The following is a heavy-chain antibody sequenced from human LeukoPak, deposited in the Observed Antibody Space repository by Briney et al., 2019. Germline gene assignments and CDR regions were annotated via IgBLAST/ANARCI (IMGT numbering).Heavy chain of an antibody. D-gene: IGHD3-10*01. Sequence: SETLSLTCTVSGGSISSGGYYWSWIRQHPGKGLEWIGYIYYSGSTYYNPSLKSRVTISVDTSKNQFSLKLSSVTAADTAVYYCASMDFGEDAFDIWGQGTMVTVSS. CDR1: GGSISSGGYY. V-gene: IGHV4-31*03. CDR3: ASMDFGEDAFDI. CDR2: IYYSGST. J-gene: IGHJ3*02.